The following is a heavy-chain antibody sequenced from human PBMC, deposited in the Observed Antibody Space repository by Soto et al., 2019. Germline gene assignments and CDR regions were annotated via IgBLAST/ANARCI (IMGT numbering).Heavy chain of an antibody. D-gene: IGHD2-15*01. CDR1: GFTFSSYS. J-gene: IGHJ6*02. V-gene: IGHV3-21*01. Sequence: EVQLVESGGGLVKPGGSLRLSCAASGFTFSSYSMNWVRQAPGKGLEWVSSISSSSYIYYADSVKGRFTISRDNAKNSLYLQMNSLRAEDTAVYYCARDTRGYCSGGSCYSIGMDVWGQGTTVTVSS. CDR3: ARDTRGYCSGGSCYSIGMDV. CDR2: ISSSSYI.